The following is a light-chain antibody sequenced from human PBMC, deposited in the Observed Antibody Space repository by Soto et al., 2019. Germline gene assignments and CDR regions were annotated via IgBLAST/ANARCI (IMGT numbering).Light chain of an antibody. J-gene: IGLJ2*01. V-gene: IGLV2-14*03. CDR1: SSDVGGYNY. CDR2: AVS. CDR3: FSYTSSGTMI. Sequence: QSVLTQPASVSGSPGQSITISCTGTSSDVGGYNYVSWYQQHPGKAPKLMIYAVSNRPSGVSNRLSGSKSGNTASLTISGLQAEDEADYYCFSYTSSGTMIFGGGTKVTVL.